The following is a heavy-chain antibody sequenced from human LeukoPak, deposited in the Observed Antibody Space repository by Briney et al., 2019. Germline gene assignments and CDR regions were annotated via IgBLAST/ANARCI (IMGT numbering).Heavy chain of an antibody. D-gene: IGHD6-19*01. J-gene: IGHJ4*01. CDR2: HSGSGITT. V-gene: IGHV3-23*01. CDR3: AKGIYSSGWSYFDY. Sequence: GGSLRLSCAASGFTFSNSAMSWVRQAPGKELEWVSTHSGSGITTYYADSVKGRFTISRDNSKNTLYLQMNSLRAEDTAVYYCAKGIYSSGWSYFDYWGHGTLVTVSS. CDR1: GFTFSNSA.